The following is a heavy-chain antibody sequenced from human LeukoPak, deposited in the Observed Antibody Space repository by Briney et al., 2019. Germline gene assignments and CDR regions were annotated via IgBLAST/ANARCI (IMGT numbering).Heavy chain of an antibody. J-gene: IGHJ6*03. V-gene: IGHV3-20*04. CDR2: INWNGGST. Sequence: PGGSLRLSCAASGFTFDDYGMSWVRQAPGKGLEWVSGINWNGGSTGYADSVKGRFTISRDNAKNSLNLQMHSLRAEDTALYYCARAGFRQLAPYYYYYMDVWGKGTTVTVSS. CDR3: ARAGFRQLAPYYYYYMDV. CDR1: GFTFDDYG. D-gene: IGHD6-6*01.